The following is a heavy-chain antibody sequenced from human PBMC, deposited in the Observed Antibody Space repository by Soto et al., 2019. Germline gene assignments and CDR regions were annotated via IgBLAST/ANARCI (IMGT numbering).Heavy chain of an antibody. CDR3: ARPLERRVHGAFDI. Sequence: SLRLSCAASGFTFSSYEMNWVRQAPGKGLEWVSYISSSGSTIYYADSMKGRFIISRDNAKKSLYLQMNSLRAEDTAVYYCARPLERRVHGAFDIWGQGTMVTVSS. J-gene: IGHJ3*02. V-gene: IGHV3-48*03. CDR2: ISSSGSTI. D-gene: IGHD1-1*01. CDR1: GFTFSSYE.